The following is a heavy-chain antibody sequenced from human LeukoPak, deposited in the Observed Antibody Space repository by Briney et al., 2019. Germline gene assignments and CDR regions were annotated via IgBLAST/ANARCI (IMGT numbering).Heavy chain of an antibody. D-gene: IGHD2-2*02. CDR3: ARSGLGYCSSTSCYTDYYYGMDV. CDR1: GFTFSSYA. V-gene: IGHV3-21*01. J-gene: IGHJ6*02. Sequence: GGSLRLSCAASGFTFSSYAMSWVRQAPGKGLEWVSSISSSSSYIYYADSVKGRFTISRDNAKNSLYLQMNSLRAEDTAVYYCARSGLGYCSSTSCYTDYYYGMDVWGQGTTVTVSS. CDR2: ISSSSSYI.